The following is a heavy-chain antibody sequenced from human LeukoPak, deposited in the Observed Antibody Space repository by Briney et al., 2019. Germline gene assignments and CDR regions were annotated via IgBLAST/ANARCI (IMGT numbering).Heavy chain of an antibody. V-gene: IGHV3-30*04. Sequence: GRSLRLSCAASGFTFSSYAMHWVRQAPGKGLEWVAVISYDGSNKYYADSVKGRFTISRDNSKNTLYLQMNSLRAEDTAVYYCARDLRTGFEGGSPGWDWGQGTLVTVSS. CDR3: ARDLRTGFEGGSPGWD. J-gene: IGHJ4*02. D-gene: IGHD1-26*01. CDR1: GFTFSSYA. CDR2: ISYDGSNK.